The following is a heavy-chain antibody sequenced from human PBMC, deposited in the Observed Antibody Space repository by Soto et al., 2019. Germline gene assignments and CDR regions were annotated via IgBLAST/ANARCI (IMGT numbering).Heavy chain of an antibody. D-gene: IGHD1-7*01. V-gene: IGHV3-23*01. CDR3: AKSITGTHDFDY. CDR2: ISGSGGST. CDR1: GFTFSSYA. J-gene: IGHJ4*02. Sequence: EVQLLESGGGLVQPGGSLRLSCAASGFTFSSYAMSWVRQAPGKGLEWVSAISGSGGSTYYADSVKGRFTISRDNSKNTLYLQMNSQRAEDTAVYYCAKSITGTHDFDYWGQGTLVTVSS.